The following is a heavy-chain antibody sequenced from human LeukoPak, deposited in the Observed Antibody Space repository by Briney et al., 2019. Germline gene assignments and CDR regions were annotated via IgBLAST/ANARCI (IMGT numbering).Heavy chain of an antibody. CDR2: ISSNGDRT. Sequence: GRSLRLSCAASGFTFSNSAMHWVRQAPGEGPEYVSAISSNGDRTYYANSVKGRFTISRDNSKNTLYLQMGSLRAEDMAVYYCARVGSWDAFDIWGQGTMVTVSS. CDR1: GFTFSNSA. V-gene: IGHV3-64*01. CDR3: ARVGSWDAFDI. J-gene: IGHJ3*02. D-gene: IGHD1-26*01.